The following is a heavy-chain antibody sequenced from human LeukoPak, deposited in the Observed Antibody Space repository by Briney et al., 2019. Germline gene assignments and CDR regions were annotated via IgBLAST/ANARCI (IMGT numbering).Heavy chain of an antibody. Sequence: ASVKVSCKASGYTFTGYYMHWVRQAPGQGLEWMGWINPNSGGTNYAQKFQGRVTMTRDTSISTAYMELSRLRSDDTAVYYCARGRYSSSWRNDYWGQGTLVTVSS. J-gene: IGHJ4*02. CDR1: GYTFTGYY. V-gene: IGHV1-2*02. CDR3: ARGRYSSSWRNDY. CDR2: INPNSGGT. D-gene: IGHD6-13*01.